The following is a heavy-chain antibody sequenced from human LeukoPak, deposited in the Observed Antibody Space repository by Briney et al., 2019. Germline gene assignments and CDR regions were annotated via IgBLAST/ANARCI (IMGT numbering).Heavy chain of an antibody. Sequence: PGGSLRLSCAASGFTVSSNYMSWVRQAPGKGLEWVSVIYSGGSTYYADSVKGRFTISRDNSKNTLYLQMNSLRAEDTAVYYCARVGYSYGWGHFDYWGQGTLVTVSS. J-gene: IGHJ4*02. CDR3: ARVGYSYGWGHFDY. CDR2: IYSGGST. V-gene: IGHV3-53*01. CDR1: GFTVSSNY. D-gene: IGHD5-18*01.